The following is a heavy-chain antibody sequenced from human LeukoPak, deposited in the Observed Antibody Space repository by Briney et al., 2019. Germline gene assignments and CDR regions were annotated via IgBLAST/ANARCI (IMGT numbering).Heavy chain of an antibody. Sequence: PGGPLRLSCAASGFTFSSYGMHWVRQAPGKGLEWVAFIRYDGSNKYYADSVKGRFTISRDNSKNTLYLQMNSLRAEDTAVYYCARGGYSGYDLSFDYWGQGTLVTVSS. D-gene: IGHD5-12*01. CDR3: ARGGYSGYDLSFDY. J-gene: IGHJ4*02. CDR1: GFTFSSYG. V-gene: IGHV3-30*02. CDR2: IRYDGSNK.